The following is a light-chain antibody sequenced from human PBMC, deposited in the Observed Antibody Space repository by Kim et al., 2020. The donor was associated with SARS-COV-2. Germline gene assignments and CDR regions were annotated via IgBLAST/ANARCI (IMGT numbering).Light chain of an antibody. CDR1: QSVSSN. J-gene: IGKJ4*01. CDR3: QQYNNWPPLT. Sequence: EIVMTQSPATLSVSPGERATLSCRASQSVSSNLAWYQQKPGLAPRLLIYGASTRATGIPARFSGSGSGTEFTLTISSLQSEDFAVYYWQQYNNWPPLTFGGGTKVDIK. CDR2: GAS. V-gene: IGKV3-15*01.